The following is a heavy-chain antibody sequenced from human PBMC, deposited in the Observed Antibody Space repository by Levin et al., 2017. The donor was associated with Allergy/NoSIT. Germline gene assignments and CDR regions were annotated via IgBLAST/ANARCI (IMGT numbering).Heavy chain of an antibody. CDR2: INPKSGDT. J-gene: IGHJ4*02. V-gene: IGHV1-2*02. D-gene: IGHD3-10*01. CDR3: ALGSGRTWFGY. CDR1: GYSFIVHY. Sequence: VASVKVSCKASGYSFIVHYMHWVRQAPGQGLEWMGWINPKSGDTKYAQRFQGRVTMTRDTSVSTAYMELNRLTSDDTAVYYCALGSGRTWFGYWGQGTLVTVSS.